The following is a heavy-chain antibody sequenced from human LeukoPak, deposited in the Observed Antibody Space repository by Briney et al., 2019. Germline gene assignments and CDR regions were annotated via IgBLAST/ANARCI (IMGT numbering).Heavy chain of an antibody. Sequence: SETLSLTCAVSGEPFSGYYWGWIRQPPGKGLELIGEINRHGNTNYNPSLKSRVSMSIDTSKNQFSLKLISVTAADTAVYYCARLVPERFFQLNPEGYYDYWGQGTLVTVSS. D-gene: IGHD3-3*01. CDR2: INRHGNT. CDR1: GEPFSGYY. CDR3: ARLVPERFFQLNPEGYYDY. V-gene: IGHV4-34*01. J-gene: IGHJ4*02.